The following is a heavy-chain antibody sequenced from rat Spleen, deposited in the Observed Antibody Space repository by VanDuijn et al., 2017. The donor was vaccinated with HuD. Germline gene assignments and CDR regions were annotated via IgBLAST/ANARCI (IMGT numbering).Heavy chain of an antibody. J-gene: IGHJ2*01. CDR2: IMYDDGRT. CDR3: ATPGIPTGDH. D-gene: IGHD1-4*01. V-gene: IGHV5S10*01. Sequence: VKQGPKKGLESVAPIMYDDGRTYYRNYVKDRFNISRDNAKSTLYLQMESLRSEDTATYYCATPGIPTGDHWCQRVMVTVSS.